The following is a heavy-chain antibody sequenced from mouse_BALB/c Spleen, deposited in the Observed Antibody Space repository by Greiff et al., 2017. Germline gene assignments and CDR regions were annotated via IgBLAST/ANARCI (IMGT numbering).Heavy chain of an antibody. CDR2: INPSTGYT. J-gene: IGHJ2*01. Sequence: VQLQQSGAELAKPGASVKMSCKASGYTFTSYWMHWVKQRPGQGLEWIGYINPSTGYTEYNQKFKDKATLTADKSSSTAYMQLSSLTSEDSAVYYCARGRSYGNFDYWGQGTTLTVSS. CDR3: ARGRSYGNFDY. V-gene: IGHV1-7*01. CDR1: GYTFTSYW. D-gene: IGHD2-1*01.